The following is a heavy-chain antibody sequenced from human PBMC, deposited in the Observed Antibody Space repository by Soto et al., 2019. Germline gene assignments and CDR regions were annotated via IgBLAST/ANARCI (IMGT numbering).Heavy chain of an antibody. D-gene: IGHD3-22*01. CDR2: IIPIFGTA. V-gene: IGHV1-69*06. CDR1: GGTFSSYA. CDR3: AQYYYDSSGYYESYYYGMDV. J-gene: IGHJ6*02. Sequence: SVKVSCKASGGTFSSYAISWVRQAPGQGLEWMGGIIPIFGTANYAQKFQGRVTITADKSTSTAYMELSSLRSEDTAVYYCAQYYYDSSGYYESYYYGMDVWGQGTTVT.